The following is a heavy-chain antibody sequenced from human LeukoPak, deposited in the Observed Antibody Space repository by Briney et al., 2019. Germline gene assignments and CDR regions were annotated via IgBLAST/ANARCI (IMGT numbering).Heavy chain of an antibody. V-gene: IGHV3-53*01. Sequence: GGCLRLSCAASGLTVSSNYMSWGRHAPGEGLGFVSIIYSGGNTYTADSMKGRFTISRDNSKNTMYRQMNSLRAEDTAVYFCARQRRYCNSDTCYSGHDYWGQGTLVTVSS. CDR3: ARQRRYCNSDTCYSGHDY. CDR2: IYSGGNT. J-gene: IGHJ4*02. CDR1: GLTVSSNY. D-gene: IGHD2-15*01.